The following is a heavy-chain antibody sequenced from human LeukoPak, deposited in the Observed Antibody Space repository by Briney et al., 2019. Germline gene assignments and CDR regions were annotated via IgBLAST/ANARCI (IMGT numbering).Heavy chain of an antibody. CDR2: IYYSGST. V-gene: IGHV4-59*01. CDR1: GGSISSYY. J-gene: IGHJ4*02. CDR3: ARVWDYYDSSGYSYYFDY. Sequence: SETLSLTCTVSGGSISSYYWSWIRQPPGKGLEWIGYIYYSGSTNYNPSLKSRVTISVDTSKNQFSLKLSSVTAADTAVYYCARVWDYYDSSGYSYYFDYWGQGTLVTVSS. D-gene: IGHD3-22*01.